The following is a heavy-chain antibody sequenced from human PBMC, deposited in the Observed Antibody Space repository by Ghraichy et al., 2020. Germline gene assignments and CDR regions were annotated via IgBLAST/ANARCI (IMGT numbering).Heavy chain of an antibody. CDR2: IYYSGST. CDR1: GGSISSYY. CDR3: ARGGGTDAFDI. V-gene: IGHV4-59*01. Sequence: TLSLTCTVSGGSISSYYWSWIRQPPGKGLEWIGYIYYSGSTNYNPSLKSRVTISVDTSKNQFSLKLSSVTAADTAVYYCARGGGTDAFDIWGQGTMVTVSS. D-gene: IGHD1-26*01. J-gene: IGHJ3*02.